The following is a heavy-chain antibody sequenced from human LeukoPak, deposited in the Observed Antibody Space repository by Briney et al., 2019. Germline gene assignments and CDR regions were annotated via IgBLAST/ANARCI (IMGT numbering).Heavy chain of an antibody. CDR3: ARGILRDYYDSSGFYHRGGVGY. CDR2: IYTSGST. CDR1: GGSISSYY. J-gene: IGHJ4*02. Sequence: SETLSLTCTVSGGSISSYYWSWIRQPAGKGLEWIGHIYTSGSTNYNPSLKSRVTMSVDTSKNQFSLKLSSVTAADTAMYFCARGILRDYYDSSGFYHRGGVGYWGQGTLVTVSS. V-gene: IGHV4-4*07. D-gene: IGHD3-22*01.